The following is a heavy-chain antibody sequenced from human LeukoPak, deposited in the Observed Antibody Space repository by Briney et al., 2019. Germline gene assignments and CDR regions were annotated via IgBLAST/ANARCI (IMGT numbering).Heavy chain of an antibody. J-gene: IGHJ4*02. CDR3: AKGQVYSSGWGDYFGY. Sequence: GGSLRLSCAASGFTFDDYAMHWVRQAPGKGLEWVSLISGDGGSTYYADSVKGRFTISRDNSKNSLYLQMNSLRTEDTALYYCAKGQVYSSGWGDYFGYWGQGTLVTVSS. CDR1: GFTFDDYA. V-gene: IGHV3-43*02. CDR2: ISGDGGST. D-gene: IGHD6-19*01.